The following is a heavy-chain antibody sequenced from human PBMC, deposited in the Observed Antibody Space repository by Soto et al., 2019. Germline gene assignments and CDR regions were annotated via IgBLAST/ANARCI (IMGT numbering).Heavy chain of an antibody. J-gene: IGHJ4*02. D-gene: IGHD3-10*01. Sequence: QVQLQQWGAGLLQPSETLSLTCAVYGGSFSGYYWSWIRQPPGEGLEWIGEINHSGSTNYNPSLKSRVTISVDTYKNQFSLKLSSVPAADTAVYYCALYGSGSYYDVFDYWGQGTLVTVSS. CDR3: ALYGSGSYYDVFDY. CDR1: GGSFSGYY. V-gene: IGHV4-34*01. CDR2: INHSGST.